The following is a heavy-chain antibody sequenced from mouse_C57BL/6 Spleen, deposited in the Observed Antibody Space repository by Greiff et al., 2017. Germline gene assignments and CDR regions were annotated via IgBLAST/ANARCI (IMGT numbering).Heavy chain of an antibody. J-gene: IGHJ2*01. D-gene: IGHD3-3*01. CDR1: GFTFSSYG. V-gene: IGHV5-6*01. CDR3: ARGDVYYFDY. CDR2: ISSGGSYT. Sequence: EVKLVESGGDLVKPGGSLKLSCAASGFTFSSYGMSWVRQTPDKRLEWVATISSGGSYTYYPDSVKGRFTISRDNAKNTLYLQMSSLKSEDTAMYYCARGDVYYFDYWGQGTTLTVSS.